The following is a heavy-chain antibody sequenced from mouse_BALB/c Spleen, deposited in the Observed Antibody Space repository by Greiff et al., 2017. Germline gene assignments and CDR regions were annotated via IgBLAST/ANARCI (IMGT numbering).Heavy chain of an antibody. V-gene: IGHV5-6-3*01. CDR3: ARGNYGYEAY. CDR1: GFTFSSYG. D-gene: IGHD1-2*01. CDR2: INSNGGST. Sequence: EVKLVESGGGLVQPGGSLKLSCAASGFTFSSYGMSWVRQTPDKRLELVATINSNGGSTYYPDSVKGRFTISRVNAKNTLYLQMSSLKSEDTAMYYCARGNYGYEAYWGQGTLVTVSA. J-gene: IGHJ3*01.